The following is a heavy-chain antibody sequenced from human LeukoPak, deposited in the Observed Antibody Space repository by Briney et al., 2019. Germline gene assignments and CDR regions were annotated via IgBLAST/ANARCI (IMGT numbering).Heavy chain of an antibody. D-gene: IGHD1-7*01. V-gene: IGHV1-46*01. Sequence: ASVKVSCKASGYTFTSYYMHWVRQAPGQGLEWMGIINPSGGSTSYAQKFQGRVTMTRDMSTSTVYMELSSLRSEDTAVYYCARDQFGSAFSLELRLPFDYWGQGTLVTVSS. J-gene: IGHJ4*02. CDR3: ARDQFGSAFSLELRLPFDY. CDR1: GYTFTSYY. CDR2: INPSGGST.